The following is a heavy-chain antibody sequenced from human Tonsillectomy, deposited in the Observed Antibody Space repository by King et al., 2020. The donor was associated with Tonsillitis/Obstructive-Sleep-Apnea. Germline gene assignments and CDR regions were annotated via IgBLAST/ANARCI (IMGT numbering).Heavy chain of an antibody. CDR1: GGSISSYY. D-gene: IGHD3-3*01. V-gene: IGHV4-59*01. CDR3: ARVSSIYDFWSGYSPLYYFDY. J-gene: IGHJ4*02. Sequence: QLQESGPGLVKPSETLSLTCTVSGGSISSYYWSWIRQPPGKGLEWIGYIYYSGSTNYNPSLKSRVTISGDTSKNQFSLKLSSVTAADTAVYYCARVSSIYDFWSGYSPLYYFDYWGQGTLVTVSS. CDR2: IYYSGST.